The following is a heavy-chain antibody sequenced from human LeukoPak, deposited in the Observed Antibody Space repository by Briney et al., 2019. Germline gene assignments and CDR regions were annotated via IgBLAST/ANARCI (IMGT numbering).Heavy chain of an antibody. CDR1: GFIFSHYG. J-gene: IGHJ4*02. V-gene: IGHV3-33*06. Sequence: GRSLRLSCVASGFIFSHYGMHWVRQAPGKGLERVAVIWSDGSNRFYAGSVKGRFTISRDNSQNTVFLQMNSLRAEDTAVYYCAKTLSSYGGSDYWGQGTLVTVSS. D-gene: IGHD4-23*01. CDR3: AKTLSSYGGSDY. CDR2: IWSDGSNR.